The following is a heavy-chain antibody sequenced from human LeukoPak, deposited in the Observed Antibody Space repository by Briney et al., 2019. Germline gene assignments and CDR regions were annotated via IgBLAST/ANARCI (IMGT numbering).Heavy chain of an antibody. V-gene: IGHV1-2*02. CDR1: GYIFTGYY. CDR3: ATARDRNSVYSSLDY. CDR2: INPNSGGT. D-gene: IGHD5/OR15-5a*01. J-gene: IGHJ4*02. Sequence: ASVKVSCKASGYIFTGYYMHWVRQAPGQGLEWMGWINPNSGGTNYAQKFQGRVTMTRDTSISTAYMDLSSLRSDDTVVYYCATARDRNSVYSSLDYWGQGTLVTVSS.